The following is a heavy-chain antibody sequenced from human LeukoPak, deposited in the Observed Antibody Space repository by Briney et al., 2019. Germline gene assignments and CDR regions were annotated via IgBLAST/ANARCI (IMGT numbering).Heavy chain of an antibody. D-gene: IGHD6-19*01. CDR1: GFTFSSYA. J-gene: IGHJ6*03. Sequence: PGGSLRLSCAASGFTFSSYAMHWVRQAPGKGLEWVAFIRYDGSNKYYADSVKGRFTISRDNSKNTLYLQMNSLSPEDTAVYYCAKVAAAVAGTGYYYMDVWGKGTTVTVSS. CDR3: AKVAAAVAGTGYYYMDV. V-gene: IGHV3-30*02. CDR2: IRYDGSNK.